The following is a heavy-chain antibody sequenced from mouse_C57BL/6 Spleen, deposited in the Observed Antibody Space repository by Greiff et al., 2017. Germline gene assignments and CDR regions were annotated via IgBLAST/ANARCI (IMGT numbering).Heavy chain of an antibody. CDR2: SDPNSGGT. V-gene: IGHV1-72*01. D-gene: IGHD1-1*01. CDR1: GYTFTSYW. J-gene: IGHJ1*03. CDR3: ARWPYYYGSSYDWYFDV. Sequence: VQLQQPGAELVKPGASVKLSCKASGYTFTSYWMHWVKQRPGRGLEWIGRSDPNSGGTKYNEKFKNKATLTVDKPSSTAYMQLSSLTSEDSAVYSCARWPYYYGSSYDWYFDVWGTGTTVTVSA.